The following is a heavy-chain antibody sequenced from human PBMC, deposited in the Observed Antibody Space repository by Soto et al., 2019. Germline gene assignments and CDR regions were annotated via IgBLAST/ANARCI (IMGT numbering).Heavy chain of an antibody. D-gene: IGHD3-3*02. Sequence: GGSLRLSCAVSGFPFSFYGFHWVRQSPGKGLEWLGVIVSDGSAIYHADSLEGRFFSSRDNSKDILYLQMHSLRVEDTAVYYCARDDAFDNENGFDMWGQGTMVTVSS. V-gene: IGHV3-33*01. CDR3: ARDDAFDNENGFDM. CDR1: GFPFSFYG. CDR2: IVSDGSAI. J-gene: IGHJ3*02.